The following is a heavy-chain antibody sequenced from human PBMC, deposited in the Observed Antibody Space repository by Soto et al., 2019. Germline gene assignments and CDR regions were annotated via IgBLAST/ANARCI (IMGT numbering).Heavy chain of an antibody. CDR3: ARRSAGSSGYSYYFDY. Sequence: AVKVSCKASGGSFSSSAISWVRQPPGQGLEWMGSIIPSFGTANYAQNFQGRVTIPADKSTSTAYMELSSLRSEDTAVYYCARRSAGSSGYSYYFDYWGQGTLVTVSS. D-gene: IGHD3-22*01. CDR2: IIPSFGTA. CDR1: GGSFSSSA. V-gene: IGHV1-69*06. J-gene: IGHJ4*02.